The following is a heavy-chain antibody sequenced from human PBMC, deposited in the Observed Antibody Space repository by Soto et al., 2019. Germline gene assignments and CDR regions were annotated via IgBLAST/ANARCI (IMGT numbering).Heavy chain of an antibody. D-gene: IGHD3-10*01. V-gene: IGHV3-30*03. Sequence: QVQLVESGGGVVQPGRSLRLSCAASGFTFSSYGMHWVRQAPGKGLEWVAVISYDGSNKYYADSVKGRFTISRDNSKNTLYLQMNSLRAEDTAVYYCATGLWFGELSWGPGTLVTVSS. J-gene: IGHJ4*02. CDR1: GFTFSSYG. CDR2: ISYDGSNK. CDR3: ATGLWFGELS.